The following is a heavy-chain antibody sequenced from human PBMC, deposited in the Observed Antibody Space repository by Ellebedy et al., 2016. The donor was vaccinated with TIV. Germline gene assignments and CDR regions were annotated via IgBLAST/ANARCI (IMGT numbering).Heavy chain of an antibody. D-gene: IGHD3-16*01. CDR1: GFTFSSYA. CDR3: AKGVGGLPFDY. J-gene: IGHJ4*02. CDR2: ISGSGGST. Sequence: GESLKISXAASGFTFSSYAMSWVRQAPGKGLEWVSAISGSGGSTYYADSVKGRFTISRDNSKNTLYLQMNSLRAEDTAVYYCAKGVGGLPFDYWGQGTLVTVSS. V-gene: IGHV3-23*01.